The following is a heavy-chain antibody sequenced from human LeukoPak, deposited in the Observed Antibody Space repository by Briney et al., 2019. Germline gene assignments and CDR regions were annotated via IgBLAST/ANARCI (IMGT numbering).Heavy chain of an antibody. D-gene: IGHD3-9*01. V-gene: IGHV3-74*01. J-gene: IGHJ4*02. Sequence: NPGGSLRLSCAASGFTFRTYWMHWVRHAPGKVLMWGSRINTEVSSTIYADSVKGQFTISRDNDKPTLYLQMNSLRAEDTAMYYCERDFDRYYFDYWGQGTLVTVSS. CDR3: ERDFDRYYFDY. CDR2: INTEVSST. CDR1: GFTFRTYW.